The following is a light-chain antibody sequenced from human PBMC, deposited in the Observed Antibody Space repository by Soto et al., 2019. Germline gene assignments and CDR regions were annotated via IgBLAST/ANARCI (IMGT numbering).Light chain of an antibody. CDR3: CSYAGSRV. Sequence: QSALTQPASVSGSPGQSITISCTGTSSDVGSYNLVSWYQQHPGKDPKLMIYEGSKRPSGVSNRFSGSKSGNTASLTISGVQAEAEADYYCCSYAGSRVFGGGTKLTVL. J-gene: IGLJ3*02. CDR2: EGS. V-gene: IGLV2-23*01. CDR1: SSDVGSYNL.